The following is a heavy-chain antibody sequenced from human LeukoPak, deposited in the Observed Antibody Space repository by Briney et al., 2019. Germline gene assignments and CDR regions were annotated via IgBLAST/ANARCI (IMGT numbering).Heavy chain of an antibody. J-gene: IGHJ2*01. CDR1: GFTLSSFG. D-gene: IGHD5-18*01. V-gene: IGHV3-30*18. CDR2: ISDDGGNR. Sequence: PGGSLRLSCTASGFTLSSFGMHWARQAPGKGLEWVAVISDDGGNRYYADSVKGRFTISRDNSKNTLFLQMNSLRAEDTAVYYCAKDADTATIIYWYFDLWGRGTLVTVSS. CDR3: AKDADTATIIYWYFDL.